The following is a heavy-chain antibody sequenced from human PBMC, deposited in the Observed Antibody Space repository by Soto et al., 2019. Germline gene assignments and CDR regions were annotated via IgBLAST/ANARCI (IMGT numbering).Heavy chain of an antibody. D-gene: IGHD2-21*01. Sequence: GESLKISCKGSGFTFTSYWINWVRQMPGKGLEWMGRVDPKDSYTNYSPSFQGHVTISPDKSVSTAYLKWSSLKASDTAIYYCARHKSGGRSYPFDYWGQGTLVTVSS. CDR2: VDPKDSYT. V-gene: IGHV5-10-1*01. CDR3: ARHKSGGRSYPFDY. J-gene: IGHJ4*02. CDR1: GFTFTSYW.